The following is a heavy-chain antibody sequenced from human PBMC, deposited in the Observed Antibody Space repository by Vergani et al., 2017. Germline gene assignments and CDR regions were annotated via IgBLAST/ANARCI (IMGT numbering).Heavy chain of an antibody. V-gene: IGHV3-33*01. J-gene: IGHJ4*02. Sequence: VQLVESGGGLVKPGGSLRLSCAASGFTFSSYGMHWVRQAPGKGLEWVAVIWYDGSNKYYADSVKGRFTISRDNSKNTLYLQMNSLGAEDTAVYYGAREGPDYYGSGXVDYWGQGTLVTVSS. CDR1: GFTFSSYG. CDR2: IWYDGSNK. CDR3: AREGPDYYGSGXVDY. D-gene: IGHD3-10*01.